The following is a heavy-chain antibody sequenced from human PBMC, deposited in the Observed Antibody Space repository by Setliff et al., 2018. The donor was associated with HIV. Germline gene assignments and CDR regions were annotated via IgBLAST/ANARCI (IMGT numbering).Heavy chain of an antibody. CDR3: ARDAFDYTAYYYSYMDV. V-gene: IGHV1-46*01. CDR1: GYTFTNYY. CDR2: INPSGGST. J-gene: IGHJ6*03. D-gene: IGHD4-4*01. Sequence: GASVKVSCKASGYTFTNYYIHWVRQAPGQGLEWMGIINPSGGSTTYAQKFQGRVTMTRDTSTSTVYMELRSLRSEDTAVYYCARDAFDYTAYYYSYMDVWGKGTTVTVSS.